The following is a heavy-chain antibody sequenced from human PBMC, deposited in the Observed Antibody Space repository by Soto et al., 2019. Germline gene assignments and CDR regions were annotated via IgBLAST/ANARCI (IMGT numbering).Heavy chain of an antibody. Sequence: GPAQTSSGRGAGDNVVDYGSGCVRQMPGKGLEWMGIIYPGDSDTRYSPSFQGQVTISADKSISTAYLQWSSLKASDTAMYYCARDYGSHYGMDVWGQGTTVTVSS. D-gene: IGHD4-17*01. V-gene: IGHV5-51*01. J-gene: IGHJ6*02. CDR1: GDNVVDYG. CDR2: IYPGDSDT. CDR3: ARDYGSHYGMDV.